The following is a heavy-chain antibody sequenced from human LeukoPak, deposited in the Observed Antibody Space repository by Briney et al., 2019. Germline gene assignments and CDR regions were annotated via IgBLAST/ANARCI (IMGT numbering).Heavy chain of an antibody. V-gene: IGHV3-53*01. CDR2: IYSGHST. Sequence: PGGPLPLSFAASGFPFRSNYMSWVRQAPGKGLEWVSVIYSGHSTYYADSVKGRFTISRDNSQSTLYLQMNSLRAEDTAVYYWAYGDYGYFDYWGQGTLVTVSS. J-gene: IGHJ4*02. CDR1: GFPFRSNY. D-gene: IGHD4-17*01. CDR3: AYGDYGYFDY.